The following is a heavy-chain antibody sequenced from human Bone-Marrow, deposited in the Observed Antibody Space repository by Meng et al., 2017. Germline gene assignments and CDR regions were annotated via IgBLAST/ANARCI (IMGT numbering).Heavy chain of an antibody. J-gene: IGHJ4*01. CDR3: ARDFFFSPWFGESTWSFDY. Sequence: GESLKISCAASGFTFSSHWMNWVRQAPGKGLEWVANIKQDGSEQYYVDSVKGRFTISRDNAKNSLYLQMSSLRAGDTAVYYCARDFFFSPWFGESTWSFDYWGHGTVVTVSS. V-gene: IGHV3-7*01. CDR1: GFTFSSHW. D-gene: IGHD3-10*01. CDR2: IKQDGSEQ.